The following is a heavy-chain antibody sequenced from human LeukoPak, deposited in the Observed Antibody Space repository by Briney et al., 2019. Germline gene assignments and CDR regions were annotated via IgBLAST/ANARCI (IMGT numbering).Heavy chain of an antibody. Sequence: GGSLRLSCAASGFTFSSYAMSWVRQAPGKGLEWVSAISGSGGSTYYADSVKGRFTISRDNAKNSLYLQINSLRAEDTAIYYCAKTPSYYYGLGSSGNYFDSWGQGTLVTVSS. CDR3: AKTPSYYYGLGSSGNYFDS. J-gene: IGHJ4*02. V-gene: IGHV3-23*01. CDR2: ISGSGGST. D-gene: IGHD3-10*01. CDR1: GFTFSSYA.